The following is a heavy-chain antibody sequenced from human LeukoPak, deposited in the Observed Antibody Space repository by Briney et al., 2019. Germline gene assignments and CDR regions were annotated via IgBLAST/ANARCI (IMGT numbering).Heavy chain of an antibody. CDR2: IYYSGST. D-gene: IGHD3-16*02. Sequence: PSEPLSLTCTVSGGPISSSSYSWGWIRQPPGKGLEWIGSIYYSGSTYYHPSLTSRLTISVDTSKHQFSLKLSFVTAADTAVYYCASQVSGHYDYIWGSYRWGQGTLVTVSS. CDR3: ASQVSGHYDYIWGSYR. CDR1: GGPISSSSYS. V-gene: IGHV4-39*01. J-gene: IGHJ4*02.